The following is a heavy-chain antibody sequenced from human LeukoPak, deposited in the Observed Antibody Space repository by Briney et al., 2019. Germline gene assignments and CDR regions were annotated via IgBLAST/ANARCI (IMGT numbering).Heavy chain of an antibody. CDR1: GYTFNGYW. Sequence: PGESLKISCKGSGYTFNGYWIGWVRQKPGKGLEWMGIIYPGDSDTRYSPSFQGQVTISADKSISTAYLQWDSLKASDTAMYYCARLITMVRGVITHYFDYWGQGTLVTVSS. CDR3: ARLITMVRGVITHYFDY. V-gene: IGHV5-51*01. CDR2: IYPGDSDT. J-gene: IGHJ4*02. D-gene: IGHD3-10*01.